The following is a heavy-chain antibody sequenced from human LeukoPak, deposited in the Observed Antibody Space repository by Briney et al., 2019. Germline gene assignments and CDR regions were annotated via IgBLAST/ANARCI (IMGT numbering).Heavy chain of an antibody. Sequence: SQTLSLTCAISGDSVSSNSAAWNWIRQSPSRGLEWLGRTYYRSKWYNDYAVSVKSRITINPDTSKNQFSLNLNSVTAADTAVYYCARHGGVVVPAAPSAFDIWGQGTKVTVSS. J-gene: IGHJ3*02. CDR1: GDSVSSNSAA. V-gene: IGHV6-1*01. D-gene: IGHD2-2*01. CDR3: ARHGGVVVPAAPSAFDI. CDR2: TYYRSKWYN.